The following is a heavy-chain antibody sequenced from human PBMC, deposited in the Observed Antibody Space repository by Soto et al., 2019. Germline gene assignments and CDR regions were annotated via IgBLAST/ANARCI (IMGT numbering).Heavy chain of an antibody. V-gene: IGHV3-66*01. J-gene: IGHJ6*02. CDR1: GFTVSSDY. CDR2: IYSGGST. CDR3: ARDPGDRNGMIV. Sequence: EVQVVESGGGLVHPGGSLRLSCAASGFTVSSDYMNWVRQAPGKGLEWVSVIYSGGSTYYADSVKGRFTISRDNSKNTLYLQRNSLRAEDTAVYYGARDPGDRNGMIVWGQGTTVTVSS. D-gene: IGHD1-26*01.